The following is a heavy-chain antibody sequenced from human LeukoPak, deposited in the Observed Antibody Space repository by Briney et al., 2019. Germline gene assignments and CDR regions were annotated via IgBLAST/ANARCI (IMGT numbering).Heavy chain of an antibody. Sequence: GESLRLSCAASGFRLVDYWMSWARQGPGKGLEWVANIKQDGSEINYLESVKGRFTISRDNAKDLLYLQMNSLRIDDTAVYYCARESRSSSWNPNFDQWGQGILVTVSS. CDR2: IKQDGSEI. CDR1: GFRLVDYW. V-gene: IGHV3-7*01. D-gene: IGHD2-2*01. CDR3: ARESRSSSWNPNFDQ. J-gene: IGHJ4*02.